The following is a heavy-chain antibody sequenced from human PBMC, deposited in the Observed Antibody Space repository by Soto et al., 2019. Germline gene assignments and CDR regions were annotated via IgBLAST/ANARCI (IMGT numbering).Heavy chain of an antibody. CDR3: AREITAYWYFDL. V-gene: IGHV1-8*01. CDR1: GYTFTSYD. D-gene: IGHD3-16*01. Sequence: QVQLVQSGAEVKKPGASVKVSCKASGYTFTSYDINWVRQATGQGLEWMGWRNPNSGNTGYAQEFQGRVTMTRNNAISTAYRMLISLRSEDTAVYSCAREITAYWYFDLWGRGTLVTVFS. CDR2: RNPNSGNT. J-gene: IGHJ2*01.